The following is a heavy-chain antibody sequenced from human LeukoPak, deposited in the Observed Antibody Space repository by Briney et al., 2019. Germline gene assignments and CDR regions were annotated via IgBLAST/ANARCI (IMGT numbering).Heavy chain of an antibody. D-gene: IGHD2-2*01. CDR3: ARRAEGYCSSTRCYVFDY. CDR2: INHRGST. V-gene: IGHV4-34*01. CDR1: GGSFSGYY. J-gene: IGHJ4*02. Sequence: PSETLSLTCAVYGGSFSGYYWSWIRQPPGKGLEWIGEINHRGSTNYNPSLKSRVAISVGRSKNQFSLKLSSVTAADTAVYYCARRAEGYCSSTRCYVFDYWGQGALVTVSS.